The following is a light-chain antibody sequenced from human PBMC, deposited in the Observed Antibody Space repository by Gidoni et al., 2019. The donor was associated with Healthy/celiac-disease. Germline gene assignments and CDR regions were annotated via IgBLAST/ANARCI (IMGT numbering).Light chain of an antibody. CDR3: SSYTSSSTWV. CDR1: SSDVGGYNY. J-gene: IGLJ3*02. CDR2: DVS. V-gene: IGLV2-14*01. Sequence: QSALTQPASVSGSPGQSITISCPGTSSDVGGYNYVSWYKQQPGKAPKFMIYDVSNRPSGVSTRFSGAKSGNTASMTISGLQAEDEADYYFSSYTSSSTWVFGGGTKLTVL.